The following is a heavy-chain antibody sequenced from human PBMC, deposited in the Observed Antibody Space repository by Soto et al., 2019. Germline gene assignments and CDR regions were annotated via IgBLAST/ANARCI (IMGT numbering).Heavy chain of an antibody. V-gene: IGHV3-9*01. J-gene: IGHJ5*02. CDR2: ISWNSGSI. CDR3: AKDLYSRSYYSLWLDP. CDR1: GFTFDDYA. D-gene: IGHD1-26*01. Sequence: GGSLRLSCAASGFTFDDYAMHWVRQAPGKGLEWVSGISWNSGSIGYADSVKGRFTISRDNAKNSLYLQMNSLRAEDTALYYCAKDLYSRSYYSLWLDPWGQGTLVTVYS.